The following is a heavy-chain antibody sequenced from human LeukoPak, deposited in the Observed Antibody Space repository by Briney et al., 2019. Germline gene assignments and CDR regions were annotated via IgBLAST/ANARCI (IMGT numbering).Heavy chain of an antibody. CDR2: IYPDDSDT. CDR1: GYTSTNYW. J-gene: IGHJ6*03. V-gene: IGHV5-51*01. D-gene: IGHD5-18*01. Sequence: GESLKISCKGSGYTSTNYWIGWLRQRPGKGLEWMGIIYPDDSDTRYSPSFQGQVTISADKSLNTAHLQWSSLQASDTAMYYCARHGHRDTSLFSVSSYYYYMDVWGKGATVTVSS. CDR3: ARHGHRDTSLFSVSSYYYYMDV.